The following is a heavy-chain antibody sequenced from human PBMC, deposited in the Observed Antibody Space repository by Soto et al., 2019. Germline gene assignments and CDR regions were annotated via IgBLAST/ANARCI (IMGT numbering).Heavy chain of an antibody. J-gene: IGHJ4*02. CDR1: GFTFSYFA. V-gene: IGHV3-30*18. Sequence: GGSLRLSCAASGFTFSYFAIHWVRQAPGKGLEWVAVISYDGTNKYYGDSVRGRFTISRDNSKNTLFLQMNSLRAEDTAVYYCAKPQLRGVITSPDYWGQGTLVTVSS. CDR3: AKPQLRGVITSPDY. D-gene: IGHD3-10*01. CDR2: ISYDGTNK.